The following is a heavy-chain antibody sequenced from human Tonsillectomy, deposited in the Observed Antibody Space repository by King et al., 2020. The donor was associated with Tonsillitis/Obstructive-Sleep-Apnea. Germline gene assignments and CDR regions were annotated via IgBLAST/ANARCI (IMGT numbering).Heavy chain of an antibody. CDR2: IYSGGGT. CDR3: ARDRSGYDGDYYNYYMDV. Sequence: VQLVESGGGLIQPGGSLRLSCAASGFTVSSNYMSWVRQAPGKGLEWVSGIYSGGGTFYADSVKGRFTISRDNSKNTLYLQMNSLRAEDTAVYYCARDRSGYDGDYYNYYMDVWGKGTTVTISS. CDR1: GFTVSSNY. D-gene: IGHD5-12*01. V-gene: IGHV3-53*01. J-gene: IGHJ6*03.